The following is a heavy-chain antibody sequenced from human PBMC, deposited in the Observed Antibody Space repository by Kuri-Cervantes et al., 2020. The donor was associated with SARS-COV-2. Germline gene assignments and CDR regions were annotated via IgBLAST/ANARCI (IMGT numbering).Heavy chain of an antibody. CDR2: IIPIFGTA. CDR3: ARPYYDFWSGPKEYYFDY. CDR1: GGTFSSYA. D-gene: IGHD3-3*01. V-gene: IGHV1-69*05. Sequence: SVKVSCKASGGTFSSYAISWVRQAPGQGLEWMGGIIPIFGTANYAQKFQGRVTMTRDTSTSTVYMELSSLRSEDTAVYYCARPYYDFWSGPKEYYFDYWGQGTLVTVSS. J-gene: IGHJ4*02.